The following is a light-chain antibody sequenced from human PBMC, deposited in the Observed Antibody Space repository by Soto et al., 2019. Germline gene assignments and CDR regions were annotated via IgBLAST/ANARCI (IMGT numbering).Light chain of an antibody. CDR2: GNS. Sequence: QLVLTQPPSVSGAPGQRVTISCTGSSSNIGAGYDVHWYQQLPGTAPKLLIYGNSNRPTGVPDGFSGSKSGTSASLAITGLQAEDEADYYCQSYDSSLSALFGGGTQLTVL. J-gene: IGLJ3*02. V-gene: IGLV1-40*01. CDR3: QSYDSSLSAL. CDR1: SSNIGAGYD.